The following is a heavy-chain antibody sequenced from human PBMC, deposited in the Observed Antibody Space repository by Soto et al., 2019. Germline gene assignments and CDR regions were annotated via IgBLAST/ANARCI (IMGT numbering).Heavy chain of an antibody. CDR2: ISGSGGNT. CDR3: AKGLSIAAAGTFDY. V-gene: IGHV3-23*04. D-gene: IGHD6-13*01. CDR1: GFTFASYA. J-gene: IGHJ4*02. Sequence: EVQLVESGGGLVKPGGSLRLSCAASGFTFASYAMSWVRQAPGKGLEWVSGISGSGGNTYNADSVKGRFIISRDNSKNTLYLDMISLRAEDTAVYYCAKGLSIAAAGTFDYWGQGTLVTVSS.